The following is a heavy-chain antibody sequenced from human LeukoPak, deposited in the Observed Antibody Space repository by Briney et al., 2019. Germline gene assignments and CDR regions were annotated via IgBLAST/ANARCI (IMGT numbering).Heavy chain of an antibody. Sequence: QPGGSLRLSCAASGFTVSSNYMSWVRQAPGKGLEWVSVIYSGGSTYYADSVEGRFTISKDNSKNTLYLQMNSLRAEDTAVYYCARDRTYGDYFNGMDVWGQGTTVTVSS. D-gene: IGHD4-17*01. V-gene: IGHV3-53*01. CDR3: ARDRTYGDYFNGMDV. CDR2: IYSGGST. J-gene: IGHJ6*02. CDR1: GFTVSSNY.